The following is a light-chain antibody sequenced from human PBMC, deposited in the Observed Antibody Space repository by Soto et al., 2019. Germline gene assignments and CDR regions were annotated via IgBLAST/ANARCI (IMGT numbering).Light chain of an antibody. V-gene: IGKV1-6*01. CDR3: LQYYNYPWT. CDR2: AAS. CDR1: QSISSY. J-gene: IGKJ1*01. Sequence: IQMTQSPSSLSASVGDRVTITCRASQSISSYLNWYQQNPGKAPKLLIYAASSLQSGVPSRFSSSGSGTDFILSIGSLQHDDFATYFCLQYYNYPWTFGQGTKVDI.